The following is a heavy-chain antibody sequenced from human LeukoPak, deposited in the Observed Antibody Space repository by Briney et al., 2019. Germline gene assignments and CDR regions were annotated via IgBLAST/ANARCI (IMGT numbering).Heavy chain of an antibody. V-gene: IGHV3-30*02. CDR1: GFTFSSYD. CDR2: IRYDGSNK. Sequence: PGGSLRLSCAASGFTFSSYDMHWVRQAPGKGLEWVAFIRYDGSNKYYADSVKGRFTISRDNSKNTLYLQMNSLRAEDTALYYCALDVGSFGQLDYWGQGTLVTVSS. CDR3: ALDVGSFGQLDY. D-gene: IGHD1-1*01. J-gene: IGHJ4*02.